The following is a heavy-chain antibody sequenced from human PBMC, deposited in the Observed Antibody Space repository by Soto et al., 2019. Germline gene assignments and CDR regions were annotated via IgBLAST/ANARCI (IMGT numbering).Heavy chain of an antibody. CDR1: GYTFTGYY. Sequence: ASVKVSCKASGYTFTGYYMHCVRQAPGQGLEWMGWINPNSGGTNYAQKFQGRVTMTRDTSISTAYMELSRLRSDDTAVYYCARARGYSSSWYGGSWFDPWGQGTLVTVSS. CDR3: ARARGYSSSWYGGSWFDP. J-gene: IGHJ5*02. V-gene: IGHV1-2*02. CDR2: INPNSGGT. D-gene: IGHD6-13*01.